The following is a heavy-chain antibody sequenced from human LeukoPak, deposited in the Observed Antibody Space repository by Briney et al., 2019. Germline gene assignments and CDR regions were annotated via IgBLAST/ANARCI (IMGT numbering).Heavy chain of an antibody. D-gene: IGHD3-16*01. CDR1: GFTVSSNY. V-gene: IGHV3-66*01. CDR2: IYSDGTI. CDR3: AREVGGGASGQ. Sequence: AGGSLRLSCAASGFTVSSNYMSWVRQVPGKGLEWVSVIYSDGTISYADSVKGRFTISRDNSENTLYLQMNSLGVEDTAVYYCAREVGGGASGQWGQGTLVTVSS. J-gene: IGHJ4*02.